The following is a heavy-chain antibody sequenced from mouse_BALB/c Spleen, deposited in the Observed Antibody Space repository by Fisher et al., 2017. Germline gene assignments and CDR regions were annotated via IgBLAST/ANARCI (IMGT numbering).Heavy chain of an antibody. V-gene: IGHV1-42*01. CDR3: ARSTPAGYFDV. J-gene: IGHJ1*01. Sequence: KFKGKATLTVDKSSSTAYMQLKSLTSEDSAVYYCARSTPAGYFDVWGAGTTVTVSS.